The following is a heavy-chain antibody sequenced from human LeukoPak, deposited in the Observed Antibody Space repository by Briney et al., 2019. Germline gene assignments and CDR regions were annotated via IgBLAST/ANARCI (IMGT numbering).Heavy chain of an antibody. CDR1: GYTFTGYY. J-gene: IGHJ3*02. CDR2: INPNSGGT. Sequence: GESLKISCKASGYTFTGYYMHWVRRAPGQGLEWMGRINPNSGGTNYAQKFQGRVTMTRDTSISTAYMELSRLRSDDTAVYYCARGLTGDAFDIWGQGTMVTVSS. D-gene: IGHD7-27*01. CDR3: ARGLTGDAFDI. V-gene: IGHV1-2*06.